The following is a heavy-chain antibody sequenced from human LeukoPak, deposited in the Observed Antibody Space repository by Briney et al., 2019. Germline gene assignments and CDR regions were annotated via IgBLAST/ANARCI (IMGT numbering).Heavy chain of an antibody. CDR1: GYTLTSYD. V-gene: IGHV1-8*03. D-gene: IGHD5-18*01. CDR2: MNPNSGNT. J-gene: IGHJ5*02. CDR3: ARVNTGYSYGSNWFDP. Sequence: ASVKVSCKASGYTLTSYDINWVRQATGHGLEWMGWMNPNSGNTGYAQKFQGRVTITRNTSISTSYMELSSLRSEDTAVYYCARVNTGYSYGSNWFDPWGQGTLVTVSS.